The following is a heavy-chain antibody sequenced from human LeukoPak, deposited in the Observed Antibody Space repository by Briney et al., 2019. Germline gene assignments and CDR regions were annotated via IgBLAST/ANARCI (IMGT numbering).Heavy chain of an antibody. CDR3: ASWSAVMAVAGRRTCYFVY. D-gene: IGHD6-19*01. Sequence: SDTLSLTCTVSGGSISSSSYYWGWIRQPPGKGLEWIGNIYYSGSTYYNPSLKGRVTISVDTSKNQLSLHLSSVTAAEACVYYWASWSAVMAVAGRRTCYFVYWGQGTLVTVSS. V-gene: IGHV4-39*01. CDR2: IYYSGST. CDR1: GGSISSSSYY. J-gene: IGHJ4*02.